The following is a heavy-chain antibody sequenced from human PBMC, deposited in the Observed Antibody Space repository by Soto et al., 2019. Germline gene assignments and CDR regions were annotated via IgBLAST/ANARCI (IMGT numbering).Heavy chain of an antibody. CDR3: ARGVYYDFWSGFRYSYDQMSV. CDR2: IYYSGST. V-gene: IGHV4-59*09. Sequence: EWIGYIYYSGSTNYNPSLKSRVTISVDTSKNQFSLKLSSVTAADTAVYYCARGVYYDFWSGFRYSYDQMSVWGKGTTVPGSS. D-gene: IGHD3-3*01. J-gene: IGHJ6*03.